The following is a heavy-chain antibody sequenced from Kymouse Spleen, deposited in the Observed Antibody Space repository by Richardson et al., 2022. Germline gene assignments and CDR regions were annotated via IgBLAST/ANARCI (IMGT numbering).Heavy chain of an antibody. D-gene: IGHD1-7*01. Sequence: QVQLVESGGGVVQPGRSLRLSCAASGFTFSSYGMHWVRQAPGKGLEWVAVISYDGSNKYYADSVKGRFTISRDNSKNTLYLQMNSLRAEDTAVYYCAKDGITGTTSYYYYGMDVWGQGTTVTVSS. V-gene: IGHV3-30*18. CDR2: ISYDGSNK. J-gene: IGHJ6*02. CDR1: GFTFSSYG. CDR3: AKDGITGTTSYYYYGMDV.